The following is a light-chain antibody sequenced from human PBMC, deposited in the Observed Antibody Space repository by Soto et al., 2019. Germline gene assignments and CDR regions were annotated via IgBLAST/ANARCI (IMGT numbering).Light chain of an antibody. Sequence: QSALTQPRSVSGSPGQSVTISCTGTSSDVGGYNYVSWYQQHPGKAPKLMIYDVSKRPSGVPDRFSGSKSGNTASLTISGIQAEDEADYYCCSYAGSYTLWVFGGGTKLTVL. CDR1: SSDVGGYNY. CDR3: CSYAGSYTLWV. J-gene: IGLJ3*02. CDR2: DVS. V-gene: IGLV2-11*01.